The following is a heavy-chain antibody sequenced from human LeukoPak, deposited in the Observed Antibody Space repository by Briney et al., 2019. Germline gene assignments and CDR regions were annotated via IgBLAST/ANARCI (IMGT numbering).Heavy chain of an antibody. J-gene: IGHJ4*02. D-gene: IGHD2-15*01. Sequence: GRSLRLSCAASGFTFDDYAMHWVRQAPGKGLEWVSGISWNSGSIGYADSVKGRFTISRDNAKNSLYLQMNSLRAEDTALYYCAKGLGYCSGGSCYPDYWGLGTLVTVSS. V-gene: IGHV3-9*01. CDR2: ISWNSGSI. CDR3: AKGLGYCSGGSCYPDY. CDR1: GFTFDDYA.